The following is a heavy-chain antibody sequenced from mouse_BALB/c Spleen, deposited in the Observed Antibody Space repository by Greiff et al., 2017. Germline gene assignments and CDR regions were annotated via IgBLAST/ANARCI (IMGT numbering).Heavy chain of an antibody. CDR2: IWSDGST. CDR1: GFSLTSYG. V-gene: IGHV2-6-2*01. Sequence: VQLQQSGPDLVAPSQSLSITCTVSGFSLTSYGVHWVRQPPGKGLEWLVVIWSDGSTTYNSALKSRLSISKDNSKSQVFLKMNSLQTDDTAMYYCARHGSEIYYAMDYWGQGTSVTVSS. CDR3: ARHGSEIYYAMDY. J-gene: IGHJ4*01.